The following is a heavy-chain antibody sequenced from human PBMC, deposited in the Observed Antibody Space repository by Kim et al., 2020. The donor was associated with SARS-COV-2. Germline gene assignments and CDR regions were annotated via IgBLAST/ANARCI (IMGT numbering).Heavy chain of an antibody. J-gene: IGHJ5*02. V-gene: IGHV4-61*02. CDR3: AREQNHSGSYLGWFDP. D-gene: IGHD1-26*01. CDR1: GGSISSGSYY. CDR2: IYTSGST. Sequence: SETLSLTCTVSGGSISSGSYYWSWIRQPAGKGLEWIGRIYTSGSTNYNPSLKSRVTISVDTSKNQFSLKLSSVTAADTAVYYCAREQNHSGSYLGWFDPWGQGTLVTVSS.